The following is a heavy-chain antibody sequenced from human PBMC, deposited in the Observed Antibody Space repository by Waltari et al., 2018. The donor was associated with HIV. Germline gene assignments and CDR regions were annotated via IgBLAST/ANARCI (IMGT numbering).Heavy chain of an antibody. J-gene: IGHJ4*02. Sequence: QVQLQESGPRVVKPSETLSLTCTVSGGSINGYYGNWIRQSPGKRLHWIGYVYSNETINYNPSLQSRVTISIDTSKTQFSLKLSSVTAADTAFYFCARGQNSGSDKYYFDYWGQGTLVTVSS. V-gene: IGHV4-59*01. CDR2: VYSNETI. D-gene: IGHD3-10*01. CDR1: GGSINGYY. CDR3: ARGQNSGSDKYYFDY.